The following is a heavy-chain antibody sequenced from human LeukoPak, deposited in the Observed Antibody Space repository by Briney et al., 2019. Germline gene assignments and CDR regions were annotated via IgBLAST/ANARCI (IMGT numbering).Heavy chain of an antibody. CDR2: IWSDGANK. CDR3: ARDGENDSSGHYKPFDF. CDR1: GFTFGSYG. D-gene: IGHD3-22*01. Sequence: SGGSLRLSCAASGFTFGSYGMHWLRQAPGKGLEWVAAIWSDGANKYYADSVKGRFTISRDNSENTLYLQMNRLRVEDTAAYYCARDGENDSSGHYKPFDFWGQGTLVTVSS. V-gene: IGHV3-33*01. J-gene: IGHJ4*02.